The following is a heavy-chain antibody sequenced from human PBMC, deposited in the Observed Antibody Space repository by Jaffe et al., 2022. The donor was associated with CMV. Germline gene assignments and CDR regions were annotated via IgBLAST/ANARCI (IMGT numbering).Heavy chain of an antibody. CDR2: ISSSSSYI. CDR3: ARDVRGIEMATIGEYYFDY. CDR1: GFTFSSYS. D-gene: IGHD3-10*02. Sequence: EVQLVESGGGLVKPGGSLRLSCAASGFTFSSYSMNWVRQAPGKGLEWVSSISSSSSYIYYADSVKGRFTISRDNAKNSLYLQMNSLRAEDTAVYYCARDVRGIEMATIGEYYFDYWGQGTLVTVSS. J-gene: IGHJ4*02. V-gene: IGHV3-21*01.